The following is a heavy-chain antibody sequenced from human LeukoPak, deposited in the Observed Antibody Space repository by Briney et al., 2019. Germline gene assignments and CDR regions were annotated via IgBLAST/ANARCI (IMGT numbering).Heavy chain of an antibody. V-gene: IGHV3-53*01. D-gene: IGHD4-23*01. CDR3: AKATTVVTVDFDY. CDR1: GFTVSSNY. Sequence: GGSLRLSCAASGFTVSSNYMSWVRQAPGKGLEWVSVIYSGGSTYYADSVKGRFTISRDNSKNTLYLQMNSLRAEDTAVYYCAKATTVVTVDFDYWGQGTLVTVSS. CDR2: IYSGGST. J-gene: IGHJ4*02.